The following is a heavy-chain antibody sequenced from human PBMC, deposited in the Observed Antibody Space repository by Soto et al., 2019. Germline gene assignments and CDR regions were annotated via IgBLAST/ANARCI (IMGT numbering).Heavy chain of an antibody. CDR1: GFTFSSYG. Sequence: HPGGSLRLSCAASGFTFSSYGMHWVRQAPGKGLEWVAVIWYDGRNKYYADSVKGRFTISRDNSKNTLYLQMNSLRAEDTAVYYWARDSGDGFRLQHWGQGTLVTVSS. CDR3: ARDSGDGFRLQH. CDR2: IWYDGRNK. D-gene: IGHD1-26*01. J-gene: IGHJ1*01. V-gene: IGHV3-33*01.